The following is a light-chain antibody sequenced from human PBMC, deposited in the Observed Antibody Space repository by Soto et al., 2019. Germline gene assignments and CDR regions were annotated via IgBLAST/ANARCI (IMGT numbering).Light chain of an antibody. CDR1: SSNIGNNF. CDR3: GTWNDGLTYWV. V-gene: IGLV1-51*01. CDR2: DND. Sequence: QSVLTQPPSVSAAPGQKVTISCSGSSSNIGNNFVSWYQQLPGTAPKLLIYDNDKRPSGIPDRFSGSKSGTSATLGITGVQTGDEADYYCGTWNDGLTYWVFGGGTKVTV. J-gene: IGLJ3*02.